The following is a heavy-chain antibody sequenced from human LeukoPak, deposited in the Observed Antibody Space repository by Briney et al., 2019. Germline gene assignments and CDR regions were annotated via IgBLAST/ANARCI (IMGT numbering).Heavy chain of an antibody. CDR1: GGSISSGGYY. J-gene: IGHJ6*03. D-gene: IGHD2-15*01. Sequence: SETLSLTCTVSGGSISSGGYYWGWIRQPPGKGLEWLGSIYHSGSTYYNPSLKSRVTISVDTSKNQFSLKLSSVTAADTAVYYCAGNNCGGGSCFLRHYYYYMDVWGKGTTVTVSS. CDR3: AGNNCGGGSCFLRHYYYYMDV. CDR2: IYHSGST. V-gene: IGHV4-39*07.